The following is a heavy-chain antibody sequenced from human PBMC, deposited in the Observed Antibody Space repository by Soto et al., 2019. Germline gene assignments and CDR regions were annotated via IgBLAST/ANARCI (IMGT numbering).Heavy chain of an antibody. CDR3: AGPARSVAAAENAFDI. CDR2: IYFSGST. J-gene: IGHJ3*02. Sequence: SETLSLTCTVSGGSISSSSYYWGWIRQPPGKGLEWIGSIYFSGSTYYNPSLKSRVTISVDTSKNQLSLKLSSVTAADTAVYYCAGPARSVAAAENAFDIWGQGTMVTVSS. CDR1: GGSISSSSYY. V-gene: IGHV4-39*01. D-gene: IGHD6-13*01.